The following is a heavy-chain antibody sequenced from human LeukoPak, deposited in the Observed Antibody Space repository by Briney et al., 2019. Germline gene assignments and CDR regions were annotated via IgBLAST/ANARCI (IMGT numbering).Heavy chain of an antibody. CDR1: GGSISSYY. Sequence: PSETLSLTCTVSGGSISSYYWSWIRQPPGKGLEWIGYVYYSGSTYYNPSLKSLVTISVDTSNNQFSLKLSSVTAADTAVYYCARVLPVASKIDYWGQGALVTVSS. CDR3: ARVLPVASKIDY. D-gene: IGHD2-2*01. CDR2: VYYSGST. J-gene: IGHJ4*02. V-gene: IGHV4-59*08.